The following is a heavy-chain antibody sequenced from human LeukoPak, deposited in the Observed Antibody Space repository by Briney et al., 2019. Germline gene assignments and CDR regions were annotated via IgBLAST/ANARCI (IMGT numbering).Heavy chain of an antibody. J-gene: IGHJ3*01. CDR1: GYTFTSYD. Sequence: ASVKVSCKASGYTFTSYDINWVRQATGQGLQWMGWMNPNSGNTGYAQKFQGRVTMTRNTSISTAYMELSSLRSEDTAVYYCARGRWGLMVYAFWGQGTMVTVSS. CDR2: MNPNSGNT. V-gene: IGHV1-8*01. D-gene: IGHD2-8*01. CDR3: ARGRWGLMVYAF.